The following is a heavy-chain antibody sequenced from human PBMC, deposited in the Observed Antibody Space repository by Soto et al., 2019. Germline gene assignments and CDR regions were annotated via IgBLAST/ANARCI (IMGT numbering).Heavy chain of an antibody. CDR1: GGTFSSYA. Sequence: QVQLVQSGAEVKKPGSSVKVSCKASGGTFSSYAISWVRQAPGRGLEWMGGIIPIFGTANYAQKFQGRVTITADESTSTAYMELSSLRSEDTAVYYCARRSSSTGRSNWFDPWGQGTLVTVSS. J-gene: IGHJ5*02. V-gene: IGHV1-69*01. CDR3: ARRSSSTGRSNWFDP. D-gene: IGHD6-6*01. CDR2: IIPIFGTA.